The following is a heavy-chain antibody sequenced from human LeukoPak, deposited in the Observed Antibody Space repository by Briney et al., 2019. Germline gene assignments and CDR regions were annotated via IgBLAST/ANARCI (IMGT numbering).Heavy chain of an antibody. Sequence: GGSLRLSCAASGFTFSRYWIHWVRQAPGKGLVWVSRINSDGSTTTYADSVKGRFTISRDNSKNTLYLQVNSLRAEDTAIYHCAKTTYCGVDCYSWYFDYWGQGTLVTVSS. J-gene: IGHJ4*02. CDR2: INSDGSTT. D-gene: IGHD2-21*02. CDR1: GFTFSRYW. CDR3: AKTTYCGVDCYSWYFDY. V-gene: IGHV3-74*01.